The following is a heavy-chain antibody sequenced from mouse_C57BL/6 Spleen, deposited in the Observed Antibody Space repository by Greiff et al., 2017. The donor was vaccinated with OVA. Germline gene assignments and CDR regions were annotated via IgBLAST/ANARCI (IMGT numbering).Heavy chain of an antibody. V-gene: IGHV1-9*01. D-gene: IGHD4-1*01. CDR1: GYTFTGYW. Sequence: QVQLQQSGAELMKPGASVKLSCTATGYTFTGYWIEWVKQRPGHGLEWIGEILPGSGSTNYNEKFKGKATFTADTSSNTAYLQLSSLTTEDSAIYYCEKAGLGREESFDYWGQGTTLTVSS. CDR2: ILPGSGST. J-gene: IGHJ2*01. CDR3: EKAGLGREESFDY.